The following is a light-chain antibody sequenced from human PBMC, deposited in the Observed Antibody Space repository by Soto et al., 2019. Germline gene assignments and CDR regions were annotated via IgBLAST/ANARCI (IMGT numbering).Light chain of an antibody. CDR3: SSYTGSSTPV. J-gene: IGLJ3*02. CDR2: EVS. CDR1: SSDVGGYNY. Sequence: QSALTQPASVSGSPGQSITIYCTGTSSDVGGYNYVSWYQHHPGKAPKLMIYEVSNRPSGVSNRFSGSKSGNTASLTISGLQAEDEADYYCSSYTGSSTPVFGGGTKLTVL. V-gene: IGLV2-14*01.